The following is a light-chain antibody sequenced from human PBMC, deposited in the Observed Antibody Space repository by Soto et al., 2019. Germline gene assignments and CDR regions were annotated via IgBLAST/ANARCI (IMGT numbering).Light chain of an antibody. J-gene: IGKJ3*01. CDR3: QPYDSLRPFT. V-gene: IGKV1-33*01. CDR1: QDIDRY. Sequence: DIQMTQSPSSLSASVGHRVTITCQASQDIDRYLNWYQQKPGNPPKLLIYDAPSLEIGVATRLSGSGSGTDFAFTISSLQPEDIATYYCQPYDSLRPFTCGPGTKVDLK. CDR2: DAP.